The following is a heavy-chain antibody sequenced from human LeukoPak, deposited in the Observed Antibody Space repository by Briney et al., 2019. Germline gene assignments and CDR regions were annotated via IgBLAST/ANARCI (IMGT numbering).Heavy chain of an antibody. CDR1: GGSFSGYY. CDR2: VHYSGSA. J-gene: IGHJ4*02. D-gene: IGHD3-10*01. CDR3: ARDKYYGSGSYWDY. Sequence: SETLSLTCAVYGGSFSGYYWTWIRQSPGRGLEWIGEVHYSGSATYNPSLKSRVTISVDTSINQFSLKMNSVTAADTAVYYCARDKYYGSGSYWDYWGQGTLVTVSS. V-gene: IGHV4-34*01.